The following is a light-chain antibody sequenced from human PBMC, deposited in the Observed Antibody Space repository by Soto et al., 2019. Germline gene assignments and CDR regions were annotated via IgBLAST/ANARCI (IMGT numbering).Light chain of an antibody. CDR1: QSISNS. J-gene: IGKJ5*01. CDR2: AAS. V-gene: IGKV1-39*01. CDR3: QQSYSTPRD. Sequence: DIQMTQSPSSLSGSVGDRVTITGRASQSISNSLNWYQQKPGRAPKLLIYAASSLQSGVPSRFSGSGSGTDFILTISSLQPEDFATYYCQQSYSTPRDFGQGTRLEIK.